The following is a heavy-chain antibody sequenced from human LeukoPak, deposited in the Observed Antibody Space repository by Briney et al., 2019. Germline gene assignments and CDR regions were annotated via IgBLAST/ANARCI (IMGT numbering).Heavy chain of an antibody. V-gene: IGHV3-11*04. J-gene: IGHJ5*02. Sequence: PGGSLRLSCAASGFTFSDYYMSWIRQAPGKGLEWVSYISSSGSTIYYADSVKGRFTISRDNAKNSLYLQMNSLRAEDTAAYYCARDHGPYYYGSGSPYNWFDPWGQGTLVTVSS. CDR1: GFTFSDYY. CDR3: ARDHGPYYYGSGSPYNWFDP. D-gene: IGHD3-10*01. CDR2: ISSSGSTI.